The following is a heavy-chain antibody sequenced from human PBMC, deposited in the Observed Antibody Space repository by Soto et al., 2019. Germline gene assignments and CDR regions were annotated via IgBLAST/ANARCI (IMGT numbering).Heavy chain of an antibody. J-gene: IGHJ1*01. Sequence: QVQLVQSGAEVKKPGASVKVSCKASGNTFTSYYMHWVRQAPGQGLEWMGVINPSGDSTTYAQSFQGRVTMTRDTSTSTVYMELGSLRSDDTAVYFCARAAAGGFEYFQLWGQGTLVTVSP. D-gene: IGHD6-13*01. CDR1: GNTFTSYY. V-gene: IGHV1-46*03. CDR3: ARAAAGGFEYFQL. CDR2: INPSGDST.